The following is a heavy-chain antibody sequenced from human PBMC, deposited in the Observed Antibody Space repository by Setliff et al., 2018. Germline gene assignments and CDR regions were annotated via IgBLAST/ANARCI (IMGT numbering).Heavy chain of an antibody. Sequence: PGGSLRLSCEVSGFIVSNNEMSWVRQAPGKGLEWVSVTYSDGRTNYADSVKGRFIISRDNSKNTFDLQMNSLRAEDTAVYYCGRAGKPYAIDIWGQGTMVTVSS. J-gene: IGHJ3*02. CDR1: GFIVSNNE. CDR3: GRAGKPYAIDI. V-gene: IGHV3-53*01. CDR2: TYSDGRT.